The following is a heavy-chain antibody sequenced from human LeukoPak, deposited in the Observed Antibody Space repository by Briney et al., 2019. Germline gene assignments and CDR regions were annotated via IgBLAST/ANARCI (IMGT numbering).Heavy chain of an antibody. V-gene: IGHV1-69*05. CDR2: IIPIFGTA. J-gene: IGHJ6*03. CDR3: ARAAGELRYYYYYMDV. Sequence: SVKVSCKASGGTFSSYAISWVRQAPGQGLEWMGGIIPIFGTANYAQKFQGRVTVTTDESTSTAYMELSSLRSEDTAVYYCARAAGELRYYYYYMDVWGKGTTVTVSS. D-gene: IGHD1-26*01. CDR1: GGTFSSYA.